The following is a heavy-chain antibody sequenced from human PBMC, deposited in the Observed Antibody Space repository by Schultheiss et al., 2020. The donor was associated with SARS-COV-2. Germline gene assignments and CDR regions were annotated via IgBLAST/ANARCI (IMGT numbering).Heavy chain of an antibody. V-gene: IGHV3-7*01. CDR2: IKQDGSEK. Sequence: GGSLRLSCAASGFTFSSYWMSWVRQAPGKGLEWVANIKQDGSEKYYVDSVKGRFTISRDNAKNSLYLQMNSLRAEDTAVYYCARSAPLDYDSSGLFDYWGQGTLVTVSS. CDR1: GFTFSSYW. CDR3: ARSAPLDYDSSGLFDY. J-gene: IGHJ4*02. D-gene: IGHD3-22*01.